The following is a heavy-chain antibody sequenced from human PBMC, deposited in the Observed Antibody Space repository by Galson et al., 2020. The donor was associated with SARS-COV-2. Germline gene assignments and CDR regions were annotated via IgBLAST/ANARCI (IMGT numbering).Heavy chain of an antibody. CDR3: ARDLPYYDILTDVSAFDI. Sequence: GESLKISCAASGFTFSSYAMSWVRQAPGKGLEWVSAISGSGGSTYYADSVKGRFTISRDNAKNSLYLQMNSLRAEDTAVYYCARDLPYYDILTDVSAFDIWGQGTMVTVSS. CDR1: GFTFSSYA. J-gene: IGHJ3*02. V-gene: IGHV3-23*01. CDR2: ISGSGGST. D-gene: IGHD3-9*01.